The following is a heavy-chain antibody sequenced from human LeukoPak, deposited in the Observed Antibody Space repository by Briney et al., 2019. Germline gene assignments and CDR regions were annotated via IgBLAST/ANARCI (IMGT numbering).Heavy chain of an antibody. V-gene: IGHV3-43*01. Sequence: GGSLGLSCATSGFTLDRYTIHWVRQAPGKGLEWVSLAGWAGGTTYYSDSVRGRFTISRDSGKNSVYLQMNSLTTDDTAFYFCAKELDTMFFDYWGQGALVTVCS. J-gene: IGHJ4*02. CDR3: AKELDTMFFDY. CDR2: AGWAGGTT. D-gene: IGHD3-10*02. CDR1: GFTLDRYT.